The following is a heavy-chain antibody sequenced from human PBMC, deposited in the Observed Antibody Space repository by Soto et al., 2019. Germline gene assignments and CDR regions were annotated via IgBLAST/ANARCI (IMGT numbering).Heavy chain of an antibody. Sequence: SAKVSCTDSGDTLTSYCICWVRQASVRGLECMGWISAYNGNTNYAQKLQGRVTMTTDPSTSTAYMELRTLRSDDTAAYYCARVLNCGEIGAWSSTRFDRGCFDPWG. V-gene: IGHV1-18*01. CDR1: GDTLTSYC. CDR2: ISAYNGNT. J-gene: IGHJ5*02. CDR3: ARVLNCGEIGAWSSTRFDRGCFDP. D-gene: IGHD2-2*01.